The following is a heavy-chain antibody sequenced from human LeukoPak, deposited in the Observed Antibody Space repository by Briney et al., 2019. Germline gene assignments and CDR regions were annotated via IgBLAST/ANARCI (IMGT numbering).Heavy chain of an antibody. CDR2: IYHSGST. D-gene: IGHD3-22*01. CDR1: GGSISSNNW. V-gene: IGHV4-4*02. Sequence: SGTLSLTCAVSGGSISSNNWWSWVRQPPGKGMEWIGEIYHSGSTNYNPSLKSRVTISVDKSKNQFSLKLNSVTAADTAVYYCASRFFMTVGNSAFDIWGQGTMVIVSS. CDR3: ASRFFMTVGNSAFDI. J-gene: IGHJ3*02.